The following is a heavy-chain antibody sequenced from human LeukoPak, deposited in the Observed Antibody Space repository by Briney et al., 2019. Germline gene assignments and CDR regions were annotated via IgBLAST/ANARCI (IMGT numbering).Heavy chain of an antibody. J-gene: IGHJ6*03. V-gene: IGHV4-39*07. Sequence: SETLSLTCTVSGGSISSSSYYWGWIRQPPGKGLEWIGSIYYSGSTYYNPSLKSRVTISVDTSKNQFSLKLSSVTAADTAVYYCASLSPEFYYYYYMDVWGKGTTVTVSS. D-gene: IGHD1-14*01. CDR2: IYYSGST. CDR3: ASLSPEFYYYYYMDV. CDR1: GGSISSSSYY.